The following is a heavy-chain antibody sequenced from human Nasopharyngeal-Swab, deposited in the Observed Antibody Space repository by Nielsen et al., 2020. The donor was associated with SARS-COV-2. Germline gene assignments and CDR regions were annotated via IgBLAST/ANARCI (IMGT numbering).Heavy chain of an antibody. J-gene: IGHJ4*02. CDR1: GLTFSSYG. CDR2: ILNDGSNK. D-gene: IGHD5-18*01. V-gene: IGHV3-30*18. CDR3: AKTRGYSYGWADY. Sequence: GGSQRLSCEASGLTFSSYGMHWVRQAPGKGLEWVAVILNDGSNKYYADSVKGRFTISRDNSKNTLYLQMNSLRVEDTAVYYCAKTRGYSYGWADYWGQGTLVTVSS.